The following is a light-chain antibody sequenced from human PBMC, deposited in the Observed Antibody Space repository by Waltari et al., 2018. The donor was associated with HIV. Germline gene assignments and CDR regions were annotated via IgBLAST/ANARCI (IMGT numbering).Light chain of an antibody. Sequence: QSALTQPASVSGSPGQSITISCTGTSSAVGAYNHISWFQQHPGKVPKFIIFEVNNRPSGVSNRFSGSKSGNTASLTISGLQAEDEADYYCSSYTTRSTLVFGGGTKLTVL. CDR1: SSAVGAYNH. V-gene: IGLV2-14*01. CDR3: SSYTTRSTLV. CDR2: EVN. J-gene: IGLJ2*01.